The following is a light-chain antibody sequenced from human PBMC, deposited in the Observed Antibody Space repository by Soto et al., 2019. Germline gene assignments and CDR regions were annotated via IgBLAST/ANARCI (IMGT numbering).Light chain of an antibody. CDR3: QQYGSSPYT. J-gene: IGKJ2*01. CDR1: QSVSSSS. V-gene: IGKV3D-20*01. Sequence: EIVLTQSPATLSLSPGERATLSCGASQSVSSSSLAWYQQKPDLAPRLLIYDASRRATGIPDRFSGSGSGTDFTLTLSRLEPEDFAVYYCQQYGSSPYTFGQGTKLEIK. CDR2: DAS.